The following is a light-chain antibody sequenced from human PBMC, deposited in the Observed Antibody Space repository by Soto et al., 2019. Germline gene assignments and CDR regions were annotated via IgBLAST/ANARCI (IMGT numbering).Light chain of an antibody. CDR2: GAS. J-gene: IGKJ1*01. CDR1: QSLSDT. V-gene: IGKV3-15*01. CDR3: QQYRSWPRT. Sequence: DILMTQSPATLSVSPGERATLSCRASQSLSDTLAWYQQKPGQAPRLLIYGASTRATGIPARFTGSGSGTEFTLTISSLQSEDIAVYYCQQYRSWPRTFGQGTKVEIK.